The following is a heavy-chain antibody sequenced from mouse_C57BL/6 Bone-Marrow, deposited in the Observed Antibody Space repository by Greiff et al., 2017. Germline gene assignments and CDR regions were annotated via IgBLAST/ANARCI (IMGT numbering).Heavy chain of an antibody. Sequence: VQLQESGPELVKPGASVKLSCKASGYTFTSYDINWVKQRPGQGLEWIGWIYPRDGSTKYNEKFKGKATLTVDTSSSTAYMELHSLTSEDSAVYFCARGGITTVVDVGYWGQGTTLTVSS. CDR3: ARGGITTVVDVGY. V-gene: IGHV1-85*01. CDR1: GYTFTSYD. J-gene: IGHJ2*01. D-gene: IGHD1-1*01. CDR2: IYPRDGST.